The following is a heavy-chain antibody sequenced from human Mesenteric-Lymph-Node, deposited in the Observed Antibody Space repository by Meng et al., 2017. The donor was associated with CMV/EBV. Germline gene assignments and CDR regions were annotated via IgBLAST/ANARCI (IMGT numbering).Heavy chain of an antibody. J-gene: IGHJ6*02. V-gene: IGHV4-34*01. CDR2: INHSGST. D-gene: IGHD5-18*01. Sequence: GSLRLSCAVHGGSFSGYYWSWIRQPPGKGLEWIGEINHSGSTNYNPSLKSRVTISVDTSKNQFSLKLSSVTAADTAVYYCARRNTAMILYYYYYGMDVWGQGTTVTVSS. CDR1: GGSFSGYY. CDR3: ARRNTAMILYYYYYGMDV.